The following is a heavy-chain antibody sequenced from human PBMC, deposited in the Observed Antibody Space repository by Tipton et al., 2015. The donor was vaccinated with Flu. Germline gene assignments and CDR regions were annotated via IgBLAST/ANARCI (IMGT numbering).Heavy chain of an antibody. CDR3: ARKRTGRPFDI. D-gene: IGHD3-10*01. J-gene: IGHJ3*02. CDR1: GVSTTSTLYY. V-gene: IGHV4-61*02. CDR2: VYSSGST. Sequence: TLSLTCAVSGVSTTSTLYYWSWIRQPAGKGLEWIGRVYSSGSTDYSPSLKSRVTISLDTSKNQFSLNLSSMTAADTAVYYCARKRTGRPFDIWGQGTMVTVS.